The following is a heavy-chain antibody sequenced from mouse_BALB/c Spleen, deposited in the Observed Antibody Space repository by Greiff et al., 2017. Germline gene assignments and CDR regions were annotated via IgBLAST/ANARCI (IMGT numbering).Heavy chain of an antibody. CDR1: GYTFTDYN. CDR2: INPNNGGT. D-gene: IGHD2-2*01. J-gene: IGHJ4*01. V-gene: IGHV1-18*01. Sequence: EVKLQESGPELVKPGASVKIPCKASGYTFTDYNMDWVKQSHGKSLEWIGDINPNNGGTIYNQKFKGKATLTVDKSSSTAYMELRSLTSEDTAVYYCARSHLYGYDDGGASMDYWGQGTSVTVSS. CDR3: ARSHLYGYDDGGASMDY.